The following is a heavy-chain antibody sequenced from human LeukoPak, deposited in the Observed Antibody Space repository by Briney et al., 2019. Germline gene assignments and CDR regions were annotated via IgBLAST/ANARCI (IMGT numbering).Heavy chain of an antibody. CDR3: AKGGRIVGATKDGGAFDI. CDR2: ISGSGGST. J-gene: IGHJ3*02. Sequence: GGSLRLSCAASGFTFSSYAMSWVRRAPGKGLEWVSAISGSGGSTYYADSVKGRFTISRDNSKNTLYLQMNSLRAEDTAVYYCAKGGRIVGATKDGGAFDIWGQGTMVTVSS. V-gene: IGHV3-23*01. CDR1: GFTFSSYA. D-gene: IGHD1-26*01.